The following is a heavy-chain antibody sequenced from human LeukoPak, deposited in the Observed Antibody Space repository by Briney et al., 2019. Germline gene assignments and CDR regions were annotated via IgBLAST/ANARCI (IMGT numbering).Heavy chain of an antibody. CDR3: ARAQGYGTTDYYYYYGMDV. Sequence: PGGSLRLSCAASGFTFSSYSMNWVRQAPGKGLEWVSSISSSSRYIYYADSVKGRFTISRDNAKNSLYLQMNSLRAEDTAVYYCARAQGYGTTDYYYYYGMDVWGQGTTVSVSS. CDR1: GFTFSSYS. D-gene: IGHD5-18*01. CDR2: ISSSSRYI. V-gene: IGHV3-21*01. J-gene: IGHJ6*02.